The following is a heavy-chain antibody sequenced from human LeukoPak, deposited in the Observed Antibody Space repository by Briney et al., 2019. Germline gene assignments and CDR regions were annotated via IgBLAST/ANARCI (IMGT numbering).Heavy chain of an antibody. CDR2: INPNTGGT. J-gene: IGHJ4*02. Sequence: GASVKVSCKTSGYTFTGYYMHWVRQAPGQGLEWMGWINPNTGGTNYAQKFQGRVTMTSDTSISTAYMELSSLKSDDTAMYYCAGAPMIVVVFPPRLDFWGQGTLVTVSS. V-gene: IGHV1-2*02. D-gene: IGHD3-22*01. CDR1: GYTFTGYY. CDR3: AGAPMIVVVFPPRLDF.